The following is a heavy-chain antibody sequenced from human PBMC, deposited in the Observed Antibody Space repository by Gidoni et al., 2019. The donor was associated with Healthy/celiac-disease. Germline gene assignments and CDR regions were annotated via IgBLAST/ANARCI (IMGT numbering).Heavy chain of an antibody. D-gene: IGHD2-15*01. CDR1: GGPFSSYA. V-gene: IGHV1-69*04. CDR2: IIPILGIA. J-gene: IGHJ4*02. Sequence: SSVKVSCKASGGPFSSYAISWVRQAPGQGLEWMGRIIPILGIANYAQKFQGRVTITADKSTSTAYMELSSLRSEDTAVYYCARDLEEAASVSVNYWGQGTLVTVSS. CDR3: ARDLEEAASVSVNY.